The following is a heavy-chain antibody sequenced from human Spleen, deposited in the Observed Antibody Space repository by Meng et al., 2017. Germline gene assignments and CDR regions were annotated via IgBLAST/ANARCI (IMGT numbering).Heavy chain of an antibody. CDR1: GGSVSSGSYY. CDR3: ARGVRVFYGGNSEYYFDY. J-gene: IGHJ4*02. Sequence: SETLSLTCTVSGGSVSSGSYYWSWIRQPPGKGLEWIGYIYYSGNTNYNPSLKSRVTISVDTSKNQFYLKLSSVTAADTAVYSCARGVRVFYGGNSEYYFDYWGQGTLVTVSS. CDR2: IYYSGNT. V-gene: IGHV4-61*01. D-gene: IGHD4-23*01.